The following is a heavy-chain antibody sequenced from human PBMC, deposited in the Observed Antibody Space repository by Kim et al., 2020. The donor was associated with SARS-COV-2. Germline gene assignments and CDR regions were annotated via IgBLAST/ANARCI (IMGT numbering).Heavy chain of an antibody. CDR2: IKSKTDGGTT. Sequence: GGSLRHSCAASGFTFSNAWMSWVRQAPGKGLEWVGRIKSKTDGGTTDYAAPVKGRFTISRDDSKNTLYLQMNSLKTEDTAVYYCRGLWFGEFDYYGMDVWGQGTTVTVSS. J-gene: IGHJ6*02. D-gene: IGHD3-10*01. V-gene: IGHV3-15*01. CDR1: GFTFSNAW. CDR3: RGLWFGEFDYYGMDV.